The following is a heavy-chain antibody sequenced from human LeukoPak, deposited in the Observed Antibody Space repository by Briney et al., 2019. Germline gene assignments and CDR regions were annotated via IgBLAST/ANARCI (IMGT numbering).Heavy chain of an antibody. J-gene: IGHJ6*03. D-gene: IGHD1-26*01. CDR1: GGSISSYY. CDR3: ARVHSGSYYADYYYYMDV. Sequence: SETLSPTCTVSGGSISSYYRSWIRQPPGKGLEWIGYIYYSGSTNYNPSLKSRVTISVDTSKNQFSLKLSSVTAADTAVYYCARVHSGSYYADYYYYMDVWGKGTTVTVSS. V-gene: IGHV4-59*01. CDR2: IYYSGST.